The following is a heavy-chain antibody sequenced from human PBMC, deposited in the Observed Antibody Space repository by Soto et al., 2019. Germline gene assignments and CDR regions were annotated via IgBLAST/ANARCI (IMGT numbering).Heavy chain of an antibody. CDR2: ISYDGSKT. V-gene: IGHV3-30-3*01. Sequence: PGGSLRLFCAVSGFTFSTYAMPWVRQAPGKGLEWVAVISYDGSKTYYADSVKGRFTISRDNMLYLQMNSLRAEDTAVYYCARDQGRSITCQLDYWGQGTLV. D-gene: IGHD2-2*01. CDR3: ARDQGRSITCQLDY. CDR1: GFTFSTYA. J-gene: IGHJ4*02.